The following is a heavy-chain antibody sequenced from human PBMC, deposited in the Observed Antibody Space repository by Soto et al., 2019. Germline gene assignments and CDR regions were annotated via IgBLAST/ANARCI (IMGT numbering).Heavy chain of an antibody. J-gene: IGHJ3*02. CDR1: GFTFGSYA. CDR3: AKDHIYDSSGYYWSRADAFDI. Sequence: GGSLRLSCASSGFTFGSYAMSWVRQAPGKGLERVSAISGSGGCTYYADSVKGRFTISRDKSKNPLYLQMNSLRGEDTAVYYCAKDHIYDSSGYYWSRADAFDIWGQGTMVTVSS. V-gene: IGHV3-23*01. D-gene: IGHD3-22*01. CDR2: ISGSGGCT.